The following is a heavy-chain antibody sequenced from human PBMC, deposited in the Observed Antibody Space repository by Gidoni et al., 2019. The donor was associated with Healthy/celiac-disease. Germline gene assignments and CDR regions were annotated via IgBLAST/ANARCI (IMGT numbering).Heavy chain of an antibody. J-gene: IGHJ4*02. CDR3: ARAMAAGVHDY. Sequence: QLQLQESGPGLVKPPETLSLTCTVSGGSISSRSHYWGWIRQPTGKGLEWIGSIYYSGSTYYNPSLKSRVTISVDTSKNQFSLKLNSVTATDTAVYYCARAMAAGVHDYWGQGTLVTVSS. CDR2: IYYSGST. CDR1: GGSISSRSHY. V-gene: IGHV4-39*01. D-gene: IGHD6-13*01.